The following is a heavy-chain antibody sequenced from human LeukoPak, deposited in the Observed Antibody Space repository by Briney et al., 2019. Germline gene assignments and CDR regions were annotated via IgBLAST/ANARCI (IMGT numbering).Heavy chain of an antibody. D-gene: IGHD6-13*01. V-gene: IGHV4-38-2*02. Sequence: SETLSLTCAVSAYSISSGYYWGWIRQPPGKGLEWIGSIYHSGSTYYNPSLKSRVTISVDTSKNQFSLKLSSVTAADTAVYYCARDSPGDSSSWSDPYMDVWGKGTTVTVSS. CDR2: IYHSGST. J-gene: IGHJ6*03. CDR1: AYSISSGYY. CDR3: ARDSPGDSSSWSDPYMDV.